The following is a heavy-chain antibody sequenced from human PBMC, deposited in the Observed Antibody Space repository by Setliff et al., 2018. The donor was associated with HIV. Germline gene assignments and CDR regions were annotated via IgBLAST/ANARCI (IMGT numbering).Heavy chain of an antibody. D-gene: IGHD3-22*01. CDR1: GASISNNY. Sequence: LSLTCNVSGASISNNYWSRVRQSPGKTLEWIGYIYDSGSAIYNPSFRSRVTISLETSKNQFSLKMTSVTAADTAVYFCARASSPYYYDSNGYQKFDLWGRGTLVTVPQ. J-gene: IGHJ2*01. CDR3: ARASSPYYYDSNGYQKFDL. CDR2: IYDSGSA. V-gene: IGHV4-4*09.